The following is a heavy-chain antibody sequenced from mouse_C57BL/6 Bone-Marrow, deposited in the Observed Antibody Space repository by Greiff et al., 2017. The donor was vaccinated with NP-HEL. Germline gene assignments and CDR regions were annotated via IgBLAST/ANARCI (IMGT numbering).Heavy chain of an antibody. CDR3: ARHYYYGSSPAWFAY. J-gene: IGHJ3*01. Sequence: DVMLVESGGDLVKPGGSLKLSCAASGFTFSSYGMSWVRQTPDKRLEWVATISSGGRYTYYPDRVKGRFTISRDNAKNTLYLQMSSLKSEDTAMYYGARHYYYGSSPAWFAYWGQGTLVTVSA. CDR1: GFTFSSYG. V-gene: IGHV5-6*02. D-gene: IGHD1-1*01. CDR2: ISSGGRYT.